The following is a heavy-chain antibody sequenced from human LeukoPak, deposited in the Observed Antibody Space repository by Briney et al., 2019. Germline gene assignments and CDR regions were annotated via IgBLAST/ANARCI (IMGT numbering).Heavy chain of an antibody. V-gene: IGHV3-23*01. D-gene: IGHD1-26*01. CDR1: GFTFSSYG. CDR3: ARRRDSGSLQHFDY. Sequence: GGSLRLSCAASGFTFSSYGMSWVRQAPGKGLEWVSAISGSGGSTYYADSVKGRFTISRDNSKNTLYLQMNGLRAEDTAVYYCARRRDSGSLQHFDYWGQGTLVTVSS. CDR2: ISGSGGST. J-gene: IGHJ4*02.